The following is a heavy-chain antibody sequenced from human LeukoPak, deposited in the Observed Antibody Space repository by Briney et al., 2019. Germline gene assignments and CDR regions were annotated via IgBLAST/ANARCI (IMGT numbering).Heavy chain of an antibody. CDR3: AKTTVGYSSGRYPGWPADC. Sequence: PGGSLRLSCEASGFTFNTYAIYWVGQAPGKGLEWVSGICGSGGCTYYADSVKGRFTISRDNSKNTVYLQMNSLTADDTAVYYCAKTTVGYSSGRYPGWPADCWGQGTLVTVSS. CDR1: GFTFNTYA. D-gene: IGHD6-19*01. V-gene: IGHV3-23*01. CDR2: ICGSGGCT. J-gene: IGHJ4*02.